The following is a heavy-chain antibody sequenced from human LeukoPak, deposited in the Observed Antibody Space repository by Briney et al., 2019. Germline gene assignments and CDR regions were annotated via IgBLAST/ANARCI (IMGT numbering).Heavy chain of an antibody. J-gene: IGHJ4*02. Sequence: GGSLRLSCAASGFTFSSYSMNWVRQAPGKGLEWVSSISSSSSYIYYADSVKGRFTISRDNAKNSLYLQMNSLRAEDTAVYYCARGRLVNYDILTGYYRGGYFDYWGQGTLVTVSS. D-gene: IGHD3-9*01. V-gene: IGHV3-21*01. CDR1: GFTFSSYS. CDR2: ISSSSSYI. CDR3: ARGRLVNYDILTGYYRGGYFDY.